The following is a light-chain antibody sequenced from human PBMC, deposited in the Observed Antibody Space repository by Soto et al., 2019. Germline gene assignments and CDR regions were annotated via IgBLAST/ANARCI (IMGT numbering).Light chain of an antibody. CDR2: GAS. CDR1: QSVSSN. V-gene: IGKV3-15*01. CDR3: QQYDNWPPIT. J-gene: IGKJ5*01. Sequence: EVVMTQSPATLSVSPGERATLSCRASQSVSSNLAWYQQKHGQAPRLLIYGASTRATGIPARFSGSGSGTEFTLNISSLQSEDFAVYYCQQYDNWPPITFGQGTRLGIK.